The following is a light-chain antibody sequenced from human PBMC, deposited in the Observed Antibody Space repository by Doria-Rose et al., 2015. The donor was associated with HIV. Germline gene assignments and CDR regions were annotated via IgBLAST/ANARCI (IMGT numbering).Light chain of an antibody. CDR1: QSFSSTY. CDR3: HQYGTSWT. V-gene: IGKV3-20*01. Sequence: DIVLTQSPGTLSLSPGERATLSCRASQSFSSTYLAWYQQKPGQAPSLRIYDGSTRATGIPDRSSASGSGTDFTLTINRLEPEDFALYYCHQYGTSWTFGQGTKVEI. CDR2: DGS. J-gene: IGKJ1*01.